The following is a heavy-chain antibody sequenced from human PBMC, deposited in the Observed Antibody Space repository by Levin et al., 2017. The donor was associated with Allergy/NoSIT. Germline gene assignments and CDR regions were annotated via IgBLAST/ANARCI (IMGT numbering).Heavy chain of an antibody. CDR1: GFTFKTYY. V-gene: IGHV3-74*01. Sequence: GESLKISCAAAGFTFKTYYMHWVRQVPGKGLAWVSRINSDGSRTNYADSVRGRFTISRDNAKSTVYLQMDSLRVEDTALYYCVRGVVVPPAAETYYYHMDVWGRGITVTVSS. J-gene: IGHJ6*03. CDR3: VRGVVVPPAAETYYYHMDV. CDR2: INSDGSRT. D-gene: IGHD2-2*01.